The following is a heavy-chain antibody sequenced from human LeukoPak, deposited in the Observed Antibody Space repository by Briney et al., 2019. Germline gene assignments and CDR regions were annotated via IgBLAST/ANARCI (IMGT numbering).Heavy chain of an antibody. CDR3: ARDASYGKYYFDY. V-gene: IGHV3-53*01. CDR1: GFTVSSNY. Sequence: GGSLRLSCAASGFTVSSNYMSWVRQAPGKGLEWVSVIYSGGSTYYADSVKGRFTISRDNSKNTLYLQMNSLRAEDTAVYYCARDASYGKYYFDYWGQGTLVTVSS. CDR2: IYSGGST. J-gene: IGHJ4*02. D-gene: IGHD3-10*01.